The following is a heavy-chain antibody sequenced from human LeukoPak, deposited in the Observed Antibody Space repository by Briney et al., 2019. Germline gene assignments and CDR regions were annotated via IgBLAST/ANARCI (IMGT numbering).Heavy chain of an antibody. CDR1: GYTFTGYY. CDR2: INPNSGGT. D-gene: IGHD3-9*01. CDR3: ARGGRDILTGYYTDFYYGMDV. J-gene: IGHJ6*02. Sequence: ASVRVSCKASGYTFTGYYMHWVRQAPGQGLEWMGRINPNSGGTNYSQKFQGRVTMTRDTSISTAYMELSRLRSDDTAAYYCARGGRDILTGYYTDFYYGMDVWGQGTTATVSS. V-gene: IGHV1-2*06.